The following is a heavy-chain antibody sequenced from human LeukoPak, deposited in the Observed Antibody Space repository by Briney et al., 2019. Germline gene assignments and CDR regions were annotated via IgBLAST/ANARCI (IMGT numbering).Heavy chain of an antibody. Sequence: GGSLRLSCAASGFTFSSYSMNWVRQAPGKGLEWVSSISSSSSYIYYADSVKGRFTISRDDAKNSLYLQMNSLRAEDTAVYYCAKDREYQLPLVAFDIWGQGTMVTVSS. D-gene: IGHD2-2*01. CDR1: GFTFSSYS. J-gene: IGHJ3*02. V-gene: IGHV3-21*01. CDR2: ISSSSSYI. CDR3: AKDREYQLPLVAFDI.